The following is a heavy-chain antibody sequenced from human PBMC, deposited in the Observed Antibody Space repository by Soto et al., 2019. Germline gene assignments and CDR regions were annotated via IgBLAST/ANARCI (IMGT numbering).Heavy chain of an antibody. J-gene: IGHJ4*02. CDR2: INPSGGST. CDR3: ARVRRSSCYYYGD. CDR1: VYPLTSYY. D-gene: IGHD3-22*01. V-gene: IGHV1-46*01. Sequence: SEKASCKSSVYPLTSYYMHSVRQAPGQGLEWMGIINPSGGSTSYAQKFQGRVTMTRDTSTSTVYMEMSSLRSEDTAVYYCARVRRSSCYYYGDWGRGTPVSVSS.